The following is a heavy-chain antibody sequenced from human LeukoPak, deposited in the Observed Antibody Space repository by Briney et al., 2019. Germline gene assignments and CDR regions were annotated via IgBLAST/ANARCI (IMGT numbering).Heavy chain of an antibody. J-gene: IGHJ4*02. V-gene: IGHV4-38-2*02. CDR1: GYSISSGYY. CDR3: AREIKMGDIVVVVAAYFDY. D-gene: IGHD2-15*01. CDR2: IYHSGST. Sequence: PSETLSLTCTVSGYSISSGYYWGWIRQPPGKGLEWIGSIYHSGSTYYNPSLKSRVTISVDTSKNQFSLKLSSVTAADTAVYYCAREIKMGDIVVVVAAYFDYWGQGTLVTVSS.